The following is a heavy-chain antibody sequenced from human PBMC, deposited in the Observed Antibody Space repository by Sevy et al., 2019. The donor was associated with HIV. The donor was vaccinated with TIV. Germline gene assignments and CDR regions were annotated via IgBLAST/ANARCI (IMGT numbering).Heavy chain of an antibody. CDR3: ARGVAVAGTGSGDAFDI. J-gene: IGHJ3*02. V-gene: IGHV1-2*02. D-gene: IGHD6-19*01. Sequence: ASVKVSCKASGYTFTGYYMHWVRQAPGQGLEWMGWINPNSGGTNYAQKFQGRVTMTRDTSISTAYMELSRLRSDDTAVSYCARGVAVAGTGSGDAFDIWGQGTMVTVSS. CDR1: GYTFTGYY. CDR2: INPNSGGT.